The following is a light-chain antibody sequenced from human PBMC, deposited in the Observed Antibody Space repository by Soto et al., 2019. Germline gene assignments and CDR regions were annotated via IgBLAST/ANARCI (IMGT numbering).Light chain of an antibody. Sequence: EIVMTQSPATLSVSPGEGATLSCRASQSVSSKLAWYQQKPGQAPRLLVYGASNRATGIPDRFSGSGSGTEFTLTISSLQPEDFAVYFCQQYSDLPMTFGQGTRLEIK. CDR1: QSVSSK. CDR2: GAS. CDR3: QQYSDLPMT. V-gene: IGKV3D-15*02. J-gene: IGKJ5*01.